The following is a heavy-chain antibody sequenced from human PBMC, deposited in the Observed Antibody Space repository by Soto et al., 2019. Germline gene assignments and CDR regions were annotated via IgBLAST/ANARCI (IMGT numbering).Heavy chain of an antibody. V-gene: IGHV3-23*01. D-gene: IGHD3-10*01. Sequence: GGSLRLSCAASGFTFSSYAMNWVRQAPGKGLEWVSAIRGSGGSTYYADSVKGRFTISRDNSKNTLYLQMNSLRAEDTAVYYCAKDRGVIIPQPLDYWGQGTLVTVSS. J-gene: IGHJ4*02. CDR2: IRGSGGST. CDR1: GFTFSSYA. CDR3: AKDRGVIIPQPLDY.